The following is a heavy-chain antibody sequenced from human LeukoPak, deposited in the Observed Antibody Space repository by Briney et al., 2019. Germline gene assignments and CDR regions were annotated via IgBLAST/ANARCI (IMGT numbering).Heavy chain of an antibody. J-gene: IGHJ4*02. Sequence: ASVKVSCKVSGKTLSDLSIHWLRQPPGKGLEWLGGSDPEDGERIYAQMFQGRVTMTEDTSIDTAYMELSSLRSEDTAVYYCVTGFTTMAVDYFDYWGQGTLVAVSP. CDR3: VTGFTTMAVDYFDY. CDR2: SDPEDGER. D-gene: IGHD5-18*01. CDR1: GKTLSDLS. V-gene: IGHV1-24*01.